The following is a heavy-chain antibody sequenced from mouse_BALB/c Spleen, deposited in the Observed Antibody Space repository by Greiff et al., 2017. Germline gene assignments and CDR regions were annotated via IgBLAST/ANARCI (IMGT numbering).Heavy chain of an antibody. CDR3: ARRRGYGYAMDY. CDR1: GYSFTSYW. V-gene: IGHV1S126*01. D-gene: IGHD2-2*01. J-gene: IGHJ4*01. CDR2: IDPSDSET. Sequence: VQLQQSGPQLVRPGASVKISCKASGYSFTSYWMHWVKQRPGQGLEWIGMIDPSDSETRLNQKFKDKATLTVDKSSSTAYMQLSSPTSEDSAVYYCARRRGYGYAMDYWGQGTSVTVSS.